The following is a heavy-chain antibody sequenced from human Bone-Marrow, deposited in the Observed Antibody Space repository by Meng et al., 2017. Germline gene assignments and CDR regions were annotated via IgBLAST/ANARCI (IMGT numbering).Heavy chain of an antibody. V-gene: IGHV4-34*01. Sequence: GSLRLSCAVYGGSFSGYYWSWIRQPPGKGLEWIGEINHSGSTNYNPSLKSRVTISVDTSKNQFSLKLSSVTAADTAVYYCARGGDRGSGWYGGAFDIWGQGTMVIVSS. D-gene: IGHD6-19*01. J-gene: IGHJ3*02. CDR3: ARGGDRGSGWYGGAFDI. CDR2: INHSGST. CDR1: GGSFSGYY.